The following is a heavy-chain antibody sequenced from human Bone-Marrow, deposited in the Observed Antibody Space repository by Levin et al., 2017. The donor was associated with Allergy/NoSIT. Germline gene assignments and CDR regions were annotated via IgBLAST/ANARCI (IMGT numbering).Heavy chain of an antibody. Sequence: SGGSLRLSCAASGFTVSSNYMSWVRQAPGKGPEWVSVIYSGGSTYYADSVKGRFTISRDNSKNTLYLQMNSLRAEDTAVYYCARGWFGELLSHWGQGNLVTVSS. D-gene: IGHD3-10*01. CDR1: GFTVSSNY. J-gene: IGHJ4*02. CDR3: ARGWFGELLSH. CDR2: IYSGGST. V-gene: IGHV3-53*01.